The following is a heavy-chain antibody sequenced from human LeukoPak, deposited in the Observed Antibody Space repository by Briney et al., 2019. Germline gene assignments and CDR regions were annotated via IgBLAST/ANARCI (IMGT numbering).Heavy chain of an antibody. CDR2: IYHSGNT. Sequence: SETLSLTCTVSGYSISSGYYWAWIRQPPGKGLQWIGNIYHSGNTYYNPSLKSRVSISVDTSKNQFSLKLNSVTAADTAVYYCAKSNGYGLVDIWGQGTMVTVSS. CDR1: GYSISSGYY. D-gene: IGHD3-10*01. CDR3: AKSNGYGLVDI. J-gene: IGHJ3*02. V-gene: IGHV4-38-2*02.